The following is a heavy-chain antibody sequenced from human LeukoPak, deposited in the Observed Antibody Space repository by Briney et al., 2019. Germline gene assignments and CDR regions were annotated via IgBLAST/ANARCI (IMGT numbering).Heavy chain of an antibody. CDR1: GGSISSHH. D-gene: IGHD6-13*01. J-gene: IGHJ6*03. CDR2: IYYSGST. V-gene: IGHV4-59*11. Sequence: SETLSLTCTVSGGSISSHHWSWIRQPPGKGLEWIGYIYYSGSTNYNPSLKSRVTISVDTSKNQFSLKLSSVTAADTAVYYCARAKYSSSWHYYYYYMDVWGKGTTVTVSS. CDR3: ARAKYSSSWHYYYYYMDV.